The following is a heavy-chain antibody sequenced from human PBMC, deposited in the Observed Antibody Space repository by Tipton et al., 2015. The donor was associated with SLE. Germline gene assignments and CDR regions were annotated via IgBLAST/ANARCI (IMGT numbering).Heavy chain of an antibody. V-gene: IGHV4-39*07. CDR3: TRHDYFASGRVY. CDR1: GGSISSSSYY. Sequence: TLSLTCTVSGGSISSSSYYWGWIRQPPGKGLAWIGSINYSGTTSYNPSLKSRATISVDTSKNQFSLKLSSVTAADTAVYYCTRHDYFASGRVYWGQGTLVTVSS. D-gene: IGHD3-10*01. CDR2: INYSGTT. J-gene: IGHJ4*02.